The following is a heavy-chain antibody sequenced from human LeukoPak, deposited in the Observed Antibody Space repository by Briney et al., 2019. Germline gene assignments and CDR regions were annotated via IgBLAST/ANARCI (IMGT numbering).Heavy chain of an antibody. Sequence: ASVTVSCKASGFPFFNYGITWVRQAAGQRLEWMGWISVHTGNTNYAQKFQGRVTMTTDTSTSTAYMDLRSLRSDDTAVYYCARDYFERSNTFDNWGQGTTVIVSS. J-gene: IGHJ3*02. D-gene: IGHD3-22*01. CDR2: ISVHTGNT. V-gene: IGHV1-18*01. CDR3: ARDYFERSNTFDN. CDR1: GFPFFNYG.